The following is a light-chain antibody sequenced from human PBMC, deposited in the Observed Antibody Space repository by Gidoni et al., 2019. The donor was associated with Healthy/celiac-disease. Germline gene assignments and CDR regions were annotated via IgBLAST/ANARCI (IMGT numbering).Light chain of an antibody. V-gene: IGKV1-8*01. Sequence: AIRMTQSPSSFSASTGDRVTITCRASQGISSYLAWYHQKPGKAPKLLIYAASTLQSGVPSRFSGSGSGTDFTLTISCLQSEDFATYYFQQYYSYPYSFGQGTKLEIK. CDR3: QQYYSYPYS. CDR2: AAS. J-gene: IGKJ2*03. CDR1: QGISSY.